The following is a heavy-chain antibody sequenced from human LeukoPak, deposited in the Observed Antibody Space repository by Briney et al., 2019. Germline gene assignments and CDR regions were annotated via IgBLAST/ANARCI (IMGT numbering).Heavy chain of an antibody. CDR2: IRSKANSYAT. CDR1: GFTLSGSA. D-gene: IGHD3-3*01. CDR3: TTHYYDFWSGPLFLDY. V-gene: IGHV3-73*01. Sequence: GGSLRLSCAASGFTLSGSAMHWVRQASGKGLEWVGRIRSKANSYATAYAASVKGRFTISRDDSKNTAYLQMNSLKTEDTAVYYCTTHYYDFWSGPLFLDYWGQGTLVTVSS. J-gene: IGHJ4*02.